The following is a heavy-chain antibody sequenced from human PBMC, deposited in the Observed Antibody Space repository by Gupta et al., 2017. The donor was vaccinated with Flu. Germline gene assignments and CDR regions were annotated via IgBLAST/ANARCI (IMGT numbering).Heavy chain of an antibody. CDR3: AHSGESYYYDSSGRKGYYFDY. J-gene: IGHJ4*02. D-gene: IGHD3-22*01. V-gene: IGHV2-5*02. CDR2: IYWDDDK. CDR1: GFSLSTSGVG. Sequence: QITLKESGPTLVKPTQTLTLTCTFSGFSLSTSGVGVGWIRQPPGKALEWLALIYWDDDKRYSPSLKSRLTITKDTSKNQVVLTMTNMDPVDTATYYCAHSGESYYYDSSGRKGYYFDYWGQGTLVTVSS.